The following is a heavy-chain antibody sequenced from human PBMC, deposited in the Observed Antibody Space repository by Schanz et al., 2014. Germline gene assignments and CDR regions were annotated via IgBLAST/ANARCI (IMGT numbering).Heavy chain of an antibody. CDR1: GLIFSNYG. D-gene: IGHD3-9*01. CDR2: IWSDGSGK. CDR3: ARDSGPYYDKSMDV. Sequence: QVQLVESGGGVVQPGGSLRLSCAASGLIFSNYGMHWVRQAPGKGLEWVAVIWSDGSGKYYADSVKGRFTISRDSPKNTLYLQMNSLRAEDTALYYCARDSGPYYDKSMDVWGQGTTVADSS. J-gene: IGHJ6*02. V-gene: IGHV3-33*01.